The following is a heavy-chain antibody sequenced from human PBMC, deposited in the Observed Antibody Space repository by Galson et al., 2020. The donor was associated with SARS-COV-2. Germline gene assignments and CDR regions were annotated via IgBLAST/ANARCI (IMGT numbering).Heavy chain of an antibody. CDR1: GFTFSTFP. V-gene: IGHV3-23*01. Sequence: QHGESLKTSCTASGFTFSTFPLSWVRQAPGKGLEWVSAISGSWFSTYYADPVKGRFTIPRDNSRNTLYLQMNSLRAEDTALYYCANVNMIGVDGDAVDMWGQGTMVTVSS. CDR2: ISGSWFST. CDR3: ANVNMIGVDGDAVDM. D-gene: IGHD3-22*01. J-gene: IGHJ3*02.